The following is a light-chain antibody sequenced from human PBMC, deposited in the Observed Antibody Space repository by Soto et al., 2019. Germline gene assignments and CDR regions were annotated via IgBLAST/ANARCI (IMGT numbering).Light chain of an antibody. CDR2: SND. V-gene: IGLV1-44*01. CDR1: ISNIGSNA. Sequence: QSVLTQPPSASGTPGQGVTISCSGSISNIGSNAVSWYQQLPGTAPKLLIYSNDQRPSGVPDRFSASKSVTSASLAISGVQSEDEAEYFCATWDDSLDGRLFGGGTKVTVL. J-gene: IGLJ3*02. CDR3: ATWDDSLDGRL.